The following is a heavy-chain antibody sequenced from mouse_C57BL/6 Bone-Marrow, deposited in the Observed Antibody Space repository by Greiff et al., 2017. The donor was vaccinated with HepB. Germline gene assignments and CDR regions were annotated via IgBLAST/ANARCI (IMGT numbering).Heavy chain of an antibody. CDR1: GFTFSSYA. V-gene: IGHV5-4*03. D-gene: IGHD2-1*01. CDR3: ARWGNYNAMDY. CDR2: ISDGGSYT. J-gene: IGHJ4*01. Sequence: DVKLVESGGGLVKPGGSLKLSCAASGFTFSSYAMSWVRQTPEKRLEWVATISDGGSYTYYPDNVKGRFTISRDNAKNNLYLQMSHLKSEDTAMYYCARWGNYNAMDYWGQGTSVTVSS.